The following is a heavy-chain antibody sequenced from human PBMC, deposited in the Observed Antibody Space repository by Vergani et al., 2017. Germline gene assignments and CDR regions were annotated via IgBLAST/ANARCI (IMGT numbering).Heavy chain of an antibody. V-gene: IGHV3-66*02. J-gene: IGHJ4*01. CDR1: GFRVTTYY. D-gene: IGHD2-15*01. Sequence: LVEPGGGLVQPGGSLRVSCSASGFRVTTYYMSWVRQAPGKGLEWVSVIKSDGRTSYAESVRGRFTISRDTSRNAVYLQMNILRVEDTGVYYCTRSECSGTTCYGHYFDLWGHGILVTVSS. CDR3: TRSECSGTTCYGHYFDL. CDR2: IKSDGRT.